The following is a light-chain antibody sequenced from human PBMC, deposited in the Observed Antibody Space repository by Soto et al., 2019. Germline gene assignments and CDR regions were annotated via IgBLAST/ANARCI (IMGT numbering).Light chain of an antibody. CDR1: QSVSNN. CDR2: GPS. Sequence: EIVMTQSPATLSVSPGEGATLSCRASQSVSNNLAWYQQKPGQAPRLLIYGPSTRATGVPARFSGSGSGTEFTLTISGLQSEDIAVYYCQQYDRWPPSTFGQGTKVE. CDR3: QQYDRWPPST. J-gene: IGKJ1*01. V-gene: IGKV3-15*01.